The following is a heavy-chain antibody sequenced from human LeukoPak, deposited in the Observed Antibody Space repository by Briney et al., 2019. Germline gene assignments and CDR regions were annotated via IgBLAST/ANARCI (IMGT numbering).Heavy chain of an antibody. J-gene: IGHJ4*02. V-gene: IGHV3-30*04. CDR2: ISYDGSNK. CDR3: AKTSQYSSGWFDY. CDR1: GFTFSSSA. D-gene: IGHD6-19*01. Sequence: GRSLRLSCAASGFTFSSSAMHWVRQAPGKGLEWVAVISYDGSNKYYADSVKGRFTISRDNSRNTLDIEMNSLRPEDTAVYYCAKTSQYSSGWFDYWGQGTLVTVSS.